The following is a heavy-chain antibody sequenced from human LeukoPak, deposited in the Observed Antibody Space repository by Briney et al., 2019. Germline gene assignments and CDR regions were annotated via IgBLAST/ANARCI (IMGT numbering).Heavy chain of an antibody. J-gene: IGHJ4*02. CDR1: GFTFSSYG. CDR2: ISGSGGST. CDR3: AKVGWYYYGSGSYPSPYNFDY. D-gene: IGHD3-10*01. V-gene: IGHV3-23*01. Sequence: GGSLRLSCAASGFTFSSYGMSWVRQAPGKGLEWVSAISGSGGSTYYADSVKGRFTISRDNSKNTLYLQMNSLRAEDTAVYYCAKVGWYYYGSGSYPSPYNFDYWGQGTLVTVSS.